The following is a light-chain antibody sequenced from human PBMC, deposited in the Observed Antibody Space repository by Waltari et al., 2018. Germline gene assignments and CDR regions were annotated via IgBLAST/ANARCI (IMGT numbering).Light chain of an antibody. CDR1: QGISNY. CDR3: QKYNSALGT. Sequence: DIQMTQSPSSLSASVGDRLTLTCRASQGISNYLAWYQQKPGKVPKLLISAASTLQSGVPSRFSGSGSATDFTLTISSLQPEDVATYYCQKYNSALGTFGQGTKVEIK. J-gene: IGKJ1*01. CDR2: AAS. V-gene: IGKV1-27*01.